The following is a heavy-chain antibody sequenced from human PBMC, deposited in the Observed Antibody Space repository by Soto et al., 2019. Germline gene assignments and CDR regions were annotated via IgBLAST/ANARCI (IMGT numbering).Heavy chain of an antibody. CDR1: GYSFTSYW. V-gene: IGHV5-10-1*01. D-gene: IGHD1-1*01. CDR3: ARLLLEPDNYYGMDV. Sequence: PGESLKISCKGSGYSFTSYWISWVRQMPGKGLEWMGRIDPSDSYTNYSPSFQGHVTISADKSISTAYLQWSSLKASDTAMYYCARLLLEPDNYYGMDVWGQGTTVTVSS. CDR2: IDPSDSYT. J-gene: IGHJ6*02.